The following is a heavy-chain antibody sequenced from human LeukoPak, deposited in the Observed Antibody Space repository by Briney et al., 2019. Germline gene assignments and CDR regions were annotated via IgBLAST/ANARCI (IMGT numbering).Heavy chain of an antibody. CDR2: ISSSSSYI. CDR1: GFTFSSYS. CDR3: ARVQVVPAAGPFDY. J-gene: IGHJ4*02. V-gene: IGHV3-21*01. Sequence: GGSLRLSCAASGFTFSSYSMNWVRQAPGKGLEWVSSISSSSSYIYYADSVKGRFNISRDNAKNSLYLQMNSLRAEDTAVYYCARVQVVPAAGPFDYWGQGTLVTVSS. D-gene: IGHD2-2*01.